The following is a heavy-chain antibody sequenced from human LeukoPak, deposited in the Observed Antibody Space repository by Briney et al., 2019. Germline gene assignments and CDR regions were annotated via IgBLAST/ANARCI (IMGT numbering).Heavy chain of an antibody. V-gene: IGHV3-21*01. CDR1: GFTFSAYA. Sequence: PGGSLRLSCVASGFTFSAYAMTWVRQAPGKGLDWVSATSGSGNFTYYADSVKGRFTISRDNAKNSLYLQMNSLRAEDTAVYYCARDSLIWGQGTMVTVSS. J-gene: IGHJ3*02. CDR2: TSGSGNFT. CDR3: ARDSLI.